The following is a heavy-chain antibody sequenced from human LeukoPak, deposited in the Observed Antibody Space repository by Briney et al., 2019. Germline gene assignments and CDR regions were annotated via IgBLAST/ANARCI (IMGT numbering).Heavy chain of an antibody. CDR2: IYYSGST. CDR1: GGSISSYY. D-gene: IGHD2-2*02. CDR3: ARVIEVVPAAILGGILLGFDY. J-gene: IGHJ4*02. Sequence: SETLSLTCTVSGGSISSYYWSWIRQPPGKGLEWIGYIYYSGSTNYNPSLKSRVTISVDTSKNQFSLKLSSVTAADTAVYYCARVIEVVPAAILGGILLGFDYWGQGTLVTVSS. V-gene: IGHV4-59*13.